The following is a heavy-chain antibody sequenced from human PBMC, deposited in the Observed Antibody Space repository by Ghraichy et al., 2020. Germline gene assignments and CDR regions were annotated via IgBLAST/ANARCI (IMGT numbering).Heavy chain of an antibody. J-gene: IGHJ4*02. CDR1: GFTFSSYW. V-gene: IGHV3-7*01. D-gene: IGHD3-16*01. CDR3: ARAGYCFGGARHYFDY. CDR2: IKQDGSEK. Sequence: GGSLRLSCAASGFTFSSYWMSWVRQAPGKGLEWVANIKQDGSEKYYVDSVKGRFTISRDNAKNSLYLQMNSLRAEDTAVYYCARAGYCFGGARHYFDYWGQGTLVTVSS.